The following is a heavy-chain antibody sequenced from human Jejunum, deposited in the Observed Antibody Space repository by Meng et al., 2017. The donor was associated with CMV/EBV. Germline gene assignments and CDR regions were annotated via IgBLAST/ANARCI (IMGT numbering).Heavy chain of an antibody. D-gene: IGHD3-22*01. Sequence: WVRQAPGKGLEWIGSIYPTGRTYDNPSLKSRVTISIDTSRSQFSLKLTSVTAADTAIYYCVRAASRHYDSSGFSGFFDYWGQGSMVTVSS. CDR3: VRAASRHYDSSGFSGFFDY. CDR2: IYPTGRT. J-gene: IGHJ4*02. V-gene: IGHV4-39*07.